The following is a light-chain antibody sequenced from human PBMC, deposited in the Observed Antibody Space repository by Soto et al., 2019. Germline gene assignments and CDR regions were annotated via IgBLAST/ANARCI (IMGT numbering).Light chain of an antibody. V-gene: IGKV3-20*01. J-gene: IGKJ1*01. Sequence: IVWRQTTATLSLSPGKRATLSCRAIQSVSSSYLAWYQQKPGQAPRLLIYGASSRATGIPDRFSGSGSGTDFTLTISRLEAEDFAVYYCQQYGSLPPRPFAQGTKVDI. CDR3: QQYGSLPPRP. CDR1: QSVSSSY. CDR2: GAS.